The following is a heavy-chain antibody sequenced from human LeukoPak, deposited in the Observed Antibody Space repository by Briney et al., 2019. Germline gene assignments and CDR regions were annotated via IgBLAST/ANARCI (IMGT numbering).Heavy chain of an antibody. CDR1: GGSISSSSYY. V-gene: IGHV4-39*01. D-gene: IGHD5-18*01. CDR2: IYYSGIT. Sequence: TSETLSLXCTVSGGSISSSSYYWGWIRQPPVKGLEWIGSIYYSGITYYNPSLKSRVTISVDTSKNQFSLKLSSVTAADTAVYYCARRWIQPEEYYFDYWGQGTLVTVSS. CDR3: ARRWIQPEEYYFDY. J-gene: IGHJ4*02.